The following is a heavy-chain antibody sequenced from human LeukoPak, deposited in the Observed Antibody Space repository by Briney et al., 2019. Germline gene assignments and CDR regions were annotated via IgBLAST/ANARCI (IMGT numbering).Heavy chain of an antibody. J-gene: IGHJ4*02. V-gene: IGHV3-21*01. CDR1: GFTFSSYS. D-gene: IGHD1-26*01. Sequence: PGGSLRLSCAASGFTFSSYSMNWVRQAPGKGLEWVSSISSGNSYIYYTDSLKGRFTISRDNAKNSLYPQMNSLRAEDTAVYYCARGVGIVGATRDYFDYWGQGTLVTVSS. CDR3: ARGVGIVGATRDYFDY. CDR2: ISSGNSYI.